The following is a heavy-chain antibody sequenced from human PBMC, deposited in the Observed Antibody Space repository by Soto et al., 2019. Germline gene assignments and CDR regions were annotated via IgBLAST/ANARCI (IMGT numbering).Heavy chain of an antibody. Sequence: GGSLRLSCAASGFTFSSYAMSWVRQAPGKGLEWVSLISSSGSTIYYADSVKGRFTISRDNANNSLYLQMNSLRAEDTAVYYCATAKGYSNYFDYWGQGTLVTVSS. CDR1: GFTFSSYA. V-gene: IGHV3-48*03. J-gene: IGHJ4*02. D-gene: IGHD4-4*01. CDR3: ATAKGYSNYFDY. CDR2: ISSSGSTI.